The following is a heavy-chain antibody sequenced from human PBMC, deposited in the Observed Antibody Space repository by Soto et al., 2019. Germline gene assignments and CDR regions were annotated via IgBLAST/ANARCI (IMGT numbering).Heavy chain of an antibody. CDR3: ARLMGTSFDL. D-gene: IGHD2-8*01. CDR2: ARNKVSGYTT. V-gene: IGHV3-72*01. J-gene: IGHJ5*02. Sequence: GGSLRLSCAASGFTFSDHYMDWVRQAPGKRLEWVGRARNKVSGYTTAYAASVKGRFTISRDDSKNSLFLEMNSLKSEDTAVYFSARLMGTSFDLWGQGALVTVSS. CDR1: GFTFSDHY.